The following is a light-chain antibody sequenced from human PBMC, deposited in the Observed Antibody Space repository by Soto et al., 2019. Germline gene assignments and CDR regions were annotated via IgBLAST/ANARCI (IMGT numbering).Light chain of an antibody. CDR2: DAS. V-gene: IGKV1-5*01. Sequence: DIQMTQSPSTLSGSAGDRVTITCRASQTISSWLAWYQQKPGKAPKLLIYDASSLESGVPSRFSGGGSGTEFTLTISSLQPDDFATYYCQQYGAFGQGTKVDIK. CDR3: QQYGA. J-gene: IGKJ1*01. CDR1: QTISSW.